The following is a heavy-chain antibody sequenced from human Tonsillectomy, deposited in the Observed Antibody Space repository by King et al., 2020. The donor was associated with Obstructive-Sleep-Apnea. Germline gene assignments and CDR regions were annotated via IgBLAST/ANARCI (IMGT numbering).Heavy chain of an antibody. CDR2: IYHSGST. V-gene: IGHV4-4*02. Sequence: QLQESGPGLVKPSGTLARTCAVSGGSISSNNWWSWGRQPPGQGREGIGEIYHSGSTRNNPSLKRRVTISVDKSKNQFSLELTSVTAADTAVYFCARHSYSSGLYYYGLDVWGQGTTVTVSS. CDR1: GGSISSNNW. J-gene: IGHJ6*02. CDR3: ARHSYSSGLYYYGLDV. D-gene: IGHD6-19*01.